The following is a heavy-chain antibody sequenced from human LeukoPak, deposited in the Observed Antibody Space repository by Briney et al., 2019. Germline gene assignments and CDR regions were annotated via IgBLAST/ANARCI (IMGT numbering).Heavy chain of an antibody. D-gene: IGHD3-10*01. CDR1: GFTFSDSW. V-gene: IGHV3-7*01. CDR3: ARGVRGFGESNY. Sequence: PGGSLRLSCAASGFTFSDSWMSWVRQAPGKGLGWVANMNPDGTEKYYVDSLKGRFTISRDNAKNSLYLQMNSLRAEDTAVYYCARGVRGFGESNYWGQGTLVTVSS. CDR2: MNPDGTEK. J-gene: IGHJ4*02.